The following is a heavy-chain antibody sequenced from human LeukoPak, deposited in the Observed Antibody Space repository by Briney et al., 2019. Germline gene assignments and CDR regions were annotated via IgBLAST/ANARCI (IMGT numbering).Heavy chain of an antibody. CDR2: ISNSGDNT. J-gene: IGHJ4*02. CDR1: GFTFSNHA. CDR3: AKAPWTLDGDYGDT. D-gene: IGHD4-17*01. Sequence: PGGSLRLSCAASGFTFSNHAMTWVRQPPGKGLEWVSSISNSGDNTYYADSVKGRFTISRDDSKNTLYLQMNSLRAEDTALYYCAKAPWTLDGDYGDTWGRGTLVTV. V-gene: IGHV3-23*01.